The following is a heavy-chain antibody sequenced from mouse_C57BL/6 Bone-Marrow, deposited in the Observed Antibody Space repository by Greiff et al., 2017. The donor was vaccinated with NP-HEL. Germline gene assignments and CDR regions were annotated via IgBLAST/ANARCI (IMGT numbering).Heavy chain of an antibody. CDR1: GYTFTSYT. J-gene: IGHJ2*01. D-gene: IGHD2-1*01. CDR2: INPSSGYT. V-gene: IGHV1-4*01. CDR3: ARDGNYLYFDY. Sequence: VKLMESGAELARPGASVKMSCKASGYTFTSYTMHWVKQRPGQGLEWIGYINPSSGYTKYNQKFKDKATLTADKSSSTAYMQLSSLTSEDSAVYYCARDGNYLYFDYWGQGTTLTVSS.